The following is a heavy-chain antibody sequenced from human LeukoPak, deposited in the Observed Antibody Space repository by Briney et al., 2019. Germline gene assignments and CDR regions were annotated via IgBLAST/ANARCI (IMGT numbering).Heavy chain of an antibody. CDR1: GFTFSSYS. CDR2: ISSSSSYT. CDR3: ARDRSSGWYVWDY. V-gene: IGHV3-21*05. Sequence: GGSLRLSCAASGFTFSSYSMNWVRQAPGKGLEWVSYISSSSSYTNYADSVKGRFTISRDNAKNSLYLQMNSLRAEDTAVYYCARDRSSGWYVWDYWGQGTLVTVSS. J-gene: IGHJ4*02. D-gene: IGHD6-19*01.